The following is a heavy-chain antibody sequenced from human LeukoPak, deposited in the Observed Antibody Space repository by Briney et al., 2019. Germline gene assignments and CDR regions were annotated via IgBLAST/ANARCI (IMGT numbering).Heavy chain of an antibody. D-gene: IGHD3-9*01. CDR3: ARDATYYDILTGYYMPSGFDY. CDR2: IYSGGST. V-gene: IGHV3-66*01. CDR1: GFTFSSYS. Sequence: TGGSLILSCAASGFTFSSYSMNWVRQAPGKGLEWVSVIYSGGSTYYADSVKGRFTISRDNSKNTLYLQMNSLRAEDTAVYYCARDATYYDILTGYYMPSGFDYWGQGTLVTVSS. J-gene: IGHJ4*02.